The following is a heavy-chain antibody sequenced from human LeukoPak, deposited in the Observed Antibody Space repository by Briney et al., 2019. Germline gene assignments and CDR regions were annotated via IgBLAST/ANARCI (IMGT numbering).Heavy chain of an antibody. D-gene: IGHD3-10*01. V-gene: IGHV4-38-2*01. CDR3: AGDTYGMDV. CDR1: AYSISSGYY. J-gene: IGHJ6*04. CDR2: IYHSGST. Sequence: SETLSLTCAVSAYSISSGYYWGWIRQPPGKGLEWIGSIYHSGSTYYNPSLKSRVTISVDTSKNQFSLKLSSVTAADTAVYYCAGDTYGMDVWGKGTTVTVSS.